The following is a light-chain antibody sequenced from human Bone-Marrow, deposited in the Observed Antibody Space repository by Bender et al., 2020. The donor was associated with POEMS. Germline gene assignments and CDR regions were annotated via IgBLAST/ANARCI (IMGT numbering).Light chain of an antibody. J-gene: IGLJ3*02. Sequence: QSVLTQPPSASGTPGQRVTISCSGSSSNIGTNPVNWYQQLPGTAPKLIIYENSKRPSGVPDRFSGSKSGTSASLAISGLQSEDEADYYCAAWEDSLNGWVFGGGTKLTVL. CDR1: SSNIGTNP. V-gene: IGLV1-44*01. CDR3: AAWEDSLNGWV. CDR2: ENS.